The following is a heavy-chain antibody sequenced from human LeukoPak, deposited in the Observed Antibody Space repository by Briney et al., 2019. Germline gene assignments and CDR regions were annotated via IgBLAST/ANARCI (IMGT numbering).Heavy chain of an antibody. V-gene: IGHV3-23*01. CDR1: GFTFSSYA. CDR2: ISGSGGST. CDR3: ARDLQGYSSGWYRGDY. D-gene: IGHD6-19*01. J-gene: IGHJ4*02. Sequence: GGSLRLSCAASGFTFSSYAMSWVRQAPGKGLEWVSAISGSGGSTYYADSVKGRFTISRDNAKNSLYLQMKSLRAEDTAVYYCARDLQGYSSGWYRGDYWGQGTLVTVSS.